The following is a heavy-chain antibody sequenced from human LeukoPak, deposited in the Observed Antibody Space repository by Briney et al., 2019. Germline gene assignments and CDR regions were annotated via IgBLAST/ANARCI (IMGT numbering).Heavy chain of an antibody. CDR3: AKNGPDYIRGNYLDY. CDR2: IRYDGNNK. D-gene: IGHD3-16*01. V-gene: IGHV3-30*02. CDR1: GFTFSTYG. Sequence: PGGSLRLSCAASGFTFSTYGMHWVRQAPGKGLEWVAFIRYDGNNKYYADSVKGRFTISRDNSENMLYLEMKSLRPEDTAVYYCAKNGPDYIRGNYLDYWGQGTLVTVSS. J-gene: IGHJ4*02.